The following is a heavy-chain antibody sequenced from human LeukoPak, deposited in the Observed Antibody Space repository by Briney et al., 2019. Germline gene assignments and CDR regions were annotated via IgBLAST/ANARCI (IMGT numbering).Heavy chain of an antibody. Sequence: GGSLRLSCAASGFTFSSYGMHWVRQAPGKGLEWVAFIRYDGSNKYYADSVKGRFTISRDNSKNTLYLQMNSLRAEDTAVYYCAKDKNFRSFAYYMDVWGKGTTVTVSS. J-gene: IGHJ6*03. V-gene: IGHV3-30*02. CDR2: IRYDGSNK. D-gene: IGHD2/OR15-2a*01. CDR1: GFTFSSYG. CDR3: AKDKNFRSFAYYMDV.